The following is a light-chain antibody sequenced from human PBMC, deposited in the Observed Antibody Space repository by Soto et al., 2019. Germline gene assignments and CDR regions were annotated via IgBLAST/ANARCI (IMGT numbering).Light chain of an antibody. Sequence: EIVLTQSPATLSLSPGERATLSCRASQSVSSYLAWYQQKPGQAPRLLIYDASNRATGIPARFSGSGSGTDFTLTISSLQPDDFATYYCQQYNSHWTFGQGTKVDIK. CDR2: DAS. CDR3: QQYNSHWT. J-gene: IGKJ1*01. CDR1: QSVSSY. V-gene: IGKV3-11*01.